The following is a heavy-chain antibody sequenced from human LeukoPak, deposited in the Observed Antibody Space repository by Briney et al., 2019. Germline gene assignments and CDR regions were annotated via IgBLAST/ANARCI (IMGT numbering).Heavy chain of an antibody. V-gene: IGHV4-38-2*02. CDR1: GYSISSGYY. CDR3: AKGSGIVVVITNPLDY. D-gene: IGHD3-22*01. Sequence: SETLSLTCTVSGYSISSGYYWGWIRQPPGKGLEWIGNIYYSGRTYYNPSLKSRVTISIDTSKNQFSLKLSSVTAADTAVYYCAKGSGIVVVITNPLDYWGQGTLVTVSS. J-gene: IGHJ4*02. CDR2: IYYSGRT.